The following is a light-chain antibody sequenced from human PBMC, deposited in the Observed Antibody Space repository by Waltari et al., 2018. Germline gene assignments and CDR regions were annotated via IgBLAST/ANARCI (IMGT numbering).Light chain of an antibody. CDR3: QHYVSLPAT. V-gene: IGKV3-20*01. J-gene: IGKJ1*01. Sequence: EIVLTQSPGTLSLSPGERATLSCRASQSVSKYLAWYQQKPGQAPRLLIYHASTRAAGIPDRFSGSGYGIDFSLTISRLEAEDFAVYYCQHYVSLPATFGQGTKVEIK. CDR1: QSVSKY. CDR2: HAS.